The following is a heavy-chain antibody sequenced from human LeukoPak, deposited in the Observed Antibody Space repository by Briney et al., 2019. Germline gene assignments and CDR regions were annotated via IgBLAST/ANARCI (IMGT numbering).Heavy chain of an antibody. CDR3: ARVREAAAFDI. J-gene: IGHJ3*02. Sequence: GGSLRLSCAASGFTFSSYWMSWVRQAPGKGLEWVSSISSSSSYIYYADSVKGRFTISRDNAKNSLYLQMNSLRAEDTAVYYCARVREAAAFDIWGQGTMVTVSS. CDR1: GFTFSSYW. CDR2: ISSSSSYI. D-gene: IGHD6-25*01. V-gene: IGHV3-21*01.